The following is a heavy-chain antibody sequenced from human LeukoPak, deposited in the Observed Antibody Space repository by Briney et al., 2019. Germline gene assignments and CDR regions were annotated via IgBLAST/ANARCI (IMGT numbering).Heavy chain of an antibody. CDR3: ARDSRWERRFDY. CDR2: IYYSGST. J-gene: IGHJ4*02. Sequence: PSETLSLTCTVSGGSISSYYWSWIRQPPGKGLEWIGYIYYSGSTNYNPSLKSRVTISVDTSKNQFSLKLSSVTAADTAVYYCARDSRWERRFDYWGQGTLVTVSS. V-gene: IGHV4-59*01. CDR1: GGSISSYY. D-gene: IGHD1-26*01.